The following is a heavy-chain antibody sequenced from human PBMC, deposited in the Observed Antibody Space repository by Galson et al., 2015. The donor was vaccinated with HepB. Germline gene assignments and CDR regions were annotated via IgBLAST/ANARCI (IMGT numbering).Heavy chain of an antibody. D-gene: IGHD3-3*01. Sequence: SLRLSCAASGFTFSVHYMSWVRQAPGKGLEWVSLINSVGSTYYADSVKGRYTISRDNSNNTLYLQMNSLRAEDTDLYYCARISTIWGDTTHFDYWGPGTLFTVSS. CDR2: INSVGST. V-gene: IGHV3-53*01. CDR3: ARISTIWGDTTHFDY. CDR1: GFTFSVHY. J-gene: IGHJ4*02.